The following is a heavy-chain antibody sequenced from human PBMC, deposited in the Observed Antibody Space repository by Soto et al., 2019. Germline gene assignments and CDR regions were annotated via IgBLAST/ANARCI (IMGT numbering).Heavy chain of an antibody. J-gene: IGHJ3*02. CDR2: IKQDGSEK. CDR3: ARVPGEYSSSSGFDAFDI. V-gene: IGHV3-7*01. D-gene: IGHD6-6*01. CDR1: GFTFSSYW. Sequence: GGSLRLSCAASGFTFSSYWMSWVRQAPGKGLEWVANIKQDGSEKYYVDSVKGRFTISRDNAKNSLYLQMNSLGAEDTAVYYCARVPGEYSSSSGFDAFDIWGQGTMVTVSS.